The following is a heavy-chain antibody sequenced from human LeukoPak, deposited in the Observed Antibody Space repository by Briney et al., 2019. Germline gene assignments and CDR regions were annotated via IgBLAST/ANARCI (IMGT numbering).Heavy chain of an antibody. Sequence: ASVKVSCKASGYTFTGYYMHWVRQAPGQGLEWMGWINPNSGGTNYAQKFQGRVTMTRDTSISTAYMELSRLRSDDTAVYYCARDRIGRFGELLNWFDSWGQGTLVTVSS. V-gene: IGHV1-2*02. CDR1: GYTFTGYY. J-gene: IGHJ5*01. CDR3: ARDRIGRFGELLNWFDS. CDR2: INPNSGGT. D-gene: IGHD3-10*01.